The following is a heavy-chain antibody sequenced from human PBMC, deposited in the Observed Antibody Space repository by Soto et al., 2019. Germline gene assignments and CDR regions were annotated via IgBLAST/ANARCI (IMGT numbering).Heavy chain of an antibody. Sequence: GASVQVSCKASGYTFTSYGISWVRQAPGQGLEWMGWISAYNGNTNYAQKLQGRVTMTTDTSTSTAYMELRSLRSDDTAVYYCARDLGIAVAGNIWFDPWGQGTLVTVSS. CDR3: ARDLGIAVAGNIWFDP. D-gene: IGHD6-19*01. V-gene: IGHV1-18*01. J-gene: IGHJ5*02. CDR1: GYTFTSYG. CDR2: ISAYNGNT.